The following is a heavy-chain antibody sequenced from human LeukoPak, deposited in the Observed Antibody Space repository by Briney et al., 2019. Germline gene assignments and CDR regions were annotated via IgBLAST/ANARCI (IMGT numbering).Heavy chain of an antibody. D-gene: IGHD3-22*01. CDR3: ARVGVVILDAFDI. V-gene: IGHV4-59*01. CDR1: GGSISSYY. J-gene: IGHJ3*02. Sequence: SETLSLTCTVSGGSISSYYWSWIRQPPGKGLEWIGYIYYSGSTNYNPSLKSRVTISVDTSKNQFSLKLSSVTAADTAVYYCARVGVVILDAFDIWGQGTMVTVSS. CDR2: IYYSGST.